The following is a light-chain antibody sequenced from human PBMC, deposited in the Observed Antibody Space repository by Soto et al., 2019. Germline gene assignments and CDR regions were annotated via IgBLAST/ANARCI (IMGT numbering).Light chain of an antibody. CDR1: SSDVGSYNR. CDR3: CSYTTRTTYV. V-gene: IGLV2-18*02. Sequence: QSVLTQPASVSGSPGQSITVSCTGTSSDVGSYNRVSWYQQSPGTAPKLIIYDVNNRPLGVPDRFFGSKSGNTASLTISGLQAEDEAAYYCCSYTTRTTYVFGTGTKVTVL. CDR2: DVN. J-gene: IGLJ1*01.